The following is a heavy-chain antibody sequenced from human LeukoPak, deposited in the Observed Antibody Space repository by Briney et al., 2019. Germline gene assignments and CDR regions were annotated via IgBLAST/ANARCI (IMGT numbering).Heavy chain of an antibody. CDR1: GYTFTSYG. CDR2: ISAYNGNT. J-gene: IGHJ4*02. V-gene: IGHV1-18*01. CDR3: ARIMTTVTTLPNRTGI. Sequence: VASVKVSCKASGYTFTSYGISWVRQAPGQGLEWMGWISAYNGNTNYAQKLQGRVTMTTDTSTSTAYMELSRLRSDDTAVYYCARIMTTVTTLPNRTGIWGQGTLVTVSS. D-gene: IGHD4-17*01.